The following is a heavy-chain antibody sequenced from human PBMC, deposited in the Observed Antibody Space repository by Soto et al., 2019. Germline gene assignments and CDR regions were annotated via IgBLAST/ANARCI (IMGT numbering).Heavy chain of an antibody. J-gene: IGHJ6*02. CDR2: ISYEGSNT. Sequence: SLRRSCVASGFPFGTYALHSVRQAPGKGLQWVALISYEGSNTYYADSVKGRFTVSRDNSKSTLYLQMNSLRPEDTGVYYCARVTPGNNLYYFSGMDVWGQGT. CDR1: GFPFGTYA. CDR3: ARVTPGNNLYYFSGMDV. D-gene: IGHD1-1*01. V-gene: IGHV3-30-3*01.